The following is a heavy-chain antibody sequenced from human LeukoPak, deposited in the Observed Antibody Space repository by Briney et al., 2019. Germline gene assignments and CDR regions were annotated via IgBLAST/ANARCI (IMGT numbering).Heavy chain of an antibody. J-gene: IGHJ6*03. CDR3: ARGRGYDFCNPAPIYYYYYMDV. Sequence: SETLSLTCTVSGGSISSYYWSWIRQPPGKGLEWIGYIYTSGSTNYNPSLKSRVTISVNTSKNQFSLKLSSVTAADTAVYYCARGRGYDFCNPAPIYYYYYMDVWGKRTTVTVSS. CDR2: IYTSGST. CDR1: GGSISSYY. V-gene: IGHV4-4*09. D-gene: IGHD3-3*01.